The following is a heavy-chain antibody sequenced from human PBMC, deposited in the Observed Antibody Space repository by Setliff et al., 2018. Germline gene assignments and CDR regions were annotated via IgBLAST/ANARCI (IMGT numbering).Heavy chain of an antibody. J-gene: IGHJ3*02. D-gene: IGHD3-22*01. CDR1: GYTFTSHY. CDR3: ARDVFPYHYEGAFDI. CDR2: INPSSGRT. V-gene: IGHV1-46*01. Sequence: GASVKVSCKASGYTFTSHYMHWVRQAPGLGLEWMGTINPSSGRTSYAQKFQGRVTMTRDTSTSTVYMDMSSLRSEDTAVYYRARDVFPYHYEGAFDIWGQGTMFTVSS.